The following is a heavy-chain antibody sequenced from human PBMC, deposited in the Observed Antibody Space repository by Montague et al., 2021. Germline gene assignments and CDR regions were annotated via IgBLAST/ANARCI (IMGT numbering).Heavy chain of an antibody. CDR1: GFTFSSYA. J-gene: IGHJ1*01. D-gene: IGHD6-19*01. V-gene: IGHV3-30-3*01. CDR3: SRSLTSGLLAEYFQH. CDR2: ISYDGSNK. Sequence: SLRLSCAASGFTFSSYAMHWVRQAPGKGLEWVAVISYDGSNKYYADSVKGRFTTSRDNSKNTLYLQMNSLRAEDTAVYYCSRSLTSGLLAEYFQHWGQGTLVTVSP.